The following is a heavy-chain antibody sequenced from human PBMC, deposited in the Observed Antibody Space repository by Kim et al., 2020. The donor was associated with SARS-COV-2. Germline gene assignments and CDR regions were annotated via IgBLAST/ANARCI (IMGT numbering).Heavy chain of an antibody. Sequence: SETLSLTCTVSGGSISSYYWSWIRQPPGKGLEWIGYIYYSGSTNYNPSLKSRVTISVDTSKNQFSLKLSSVTAADTAVYYCAREVEWYGSGSYNYYYDMDVWGQGTTVTVSS. CDR3: AREVEWYGSGSYNYYYDMDV. J-gene: IGHJ6*02. D-gene: IGHD3-10*01. CDR2: IYYSGST. V-gene: IGHV4-59*01. CDR1: GGSISSYY.